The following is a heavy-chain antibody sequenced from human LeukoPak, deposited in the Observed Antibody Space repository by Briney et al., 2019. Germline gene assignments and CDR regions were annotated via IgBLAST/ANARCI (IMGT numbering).Heavy chain of an antibody. D-gene: IGHD2-2*01. CDR2: IYPGDSDT. Sequence: GESLKISCKGSGSSFTSYWIGWVRQMPGKGLEWMGIIYPGDSDTRYSPSFQGQVTISADKSISTAYLQWSSLKASDTAMYYCARHPVDCSSTSCSDEYNWFDPWGQGTLVTVSS. V-gene: IGHV5-51*01. CDR1: GSSFTSYW. J-gene: IGHJ5*02. CDR3: ARHPVDCSSTSCSDEYNWFDP.